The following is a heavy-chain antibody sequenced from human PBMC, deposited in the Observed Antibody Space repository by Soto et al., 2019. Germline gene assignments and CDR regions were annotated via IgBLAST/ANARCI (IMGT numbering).Heavy chain of an antibody. CDR1: GFTCSSYR. CDR2: IWYDGSNK. CDR3: ARDKNTMIVPHDAFDI. Sequence: GSLGRYCAASGFTCSSYRMHGVRQAPGKGLEWVAVIWYDGSNKYYADSVKGRFTISRDNSKNTLYLQMKSLRAEDTAVYYCARDKNTMIVPHDAFDIWGQGTMVIVSS. V-gene: IGHV3-33*01. J-gene: IGHJ3*02. D-gene: IGHD3-22*01.